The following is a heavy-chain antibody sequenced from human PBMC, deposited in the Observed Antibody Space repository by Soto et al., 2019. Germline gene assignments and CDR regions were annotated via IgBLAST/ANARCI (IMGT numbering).Heavy chain of an antibody. D-gene: IGHD2-2*01. CDR1: GFTVSSNY. J-gene: IGHJ4*02. V-gene: IGHV3-66*01. Sequence: GGSLRLSCAASGFTVSSNYMSWVRQAPGKGLEWVSVIYSGGSTYYADSVKGRFTISRDNSKNTLYLQMNSLRAEDTAVYYCASPRSNIVVVPAAMYYWGQGTLVTVSS. CDR2: IYSGGST. CDR3: ASPRSNIVVVPAAMYY.